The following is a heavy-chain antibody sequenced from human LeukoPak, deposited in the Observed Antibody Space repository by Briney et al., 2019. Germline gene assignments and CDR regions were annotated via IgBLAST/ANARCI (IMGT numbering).Heavy chain of an antibody. CDR3: AGTTVTTYSDHFDF. J-gene: IGHJ4*02. D-gene: IGHD4-17*01. Sequence: SETLSFTCAGSGGSISTYNWSWIRQLPGRALEWIGYIYYTGRTNYHPSLKSRVTISVDTSKNQFSLRLNTVTAAATAVYYCAGTTVTTYSDHFDFWGQGTLVTVSS. V-gene: IGHV4-59*08. CDR2: IYYTGRT. CDR1: GGSISTYN.